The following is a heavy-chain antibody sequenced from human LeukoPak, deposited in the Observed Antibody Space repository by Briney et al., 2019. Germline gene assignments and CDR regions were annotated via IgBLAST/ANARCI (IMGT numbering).Heavy chain of an antibody. Sequence: TGGSLRLSCAASGFTFSSYAMSWVRQAPGKGLEWVSSISSSSSYIYYADSVKGRFTISRDNAKNSLYLQMNSLRAEDTAVYYCARDEGHHWGQGTLVTVSS. CDR3: ARDEGHH. J-gene: IGHJ5*02. CDR1: GFTFSSYA. V-gene: IGHV3-21*01. CDR2: ISSSSSYI.